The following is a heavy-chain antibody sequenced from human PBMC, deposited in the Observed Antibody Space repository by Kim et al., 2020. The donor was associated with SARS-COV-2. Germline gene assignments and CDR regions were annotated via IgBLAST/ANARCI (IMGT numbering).Heavy chain of an antibody. CDR2: INQDGSEK. V-gene: IGHV3-7*03. CDR1: GFTFSTYW. D-gene: IGHD3-10*01. CDR3: AREFVLLWIVY. Sequence: GGSLRLSCAASGFTFSTYWMTWVRQVPGKGLEWVANINQDGSEKHYVASVKGRFTISRDNAKNSLDLHMDSLRAEDTAVYFCAREFVLLWIVYWGQGT. J-gene: IGHJ4*02.